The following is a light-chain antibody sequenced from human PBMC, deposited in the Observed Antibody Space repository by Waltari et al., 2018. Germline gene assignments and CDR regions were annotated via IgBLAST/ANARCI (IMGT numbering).Light chain of an antibody. CDR1: SASVSTNHY. CDR2: STK. J-gene: IGLJ3*02. Sequence: QTVVTQEPSFSVSPGETVTLTCGLSSASVSTNHYPSWYQQTPGQAPRTRNYSTKPRSSGVPARFSGSILGNKAALTITGAQTDDEADYYCLMYMGGGISVFGGGAKLTVL. V-gene: IGLV8-61*01. CDR3: LMYMGGGISV.